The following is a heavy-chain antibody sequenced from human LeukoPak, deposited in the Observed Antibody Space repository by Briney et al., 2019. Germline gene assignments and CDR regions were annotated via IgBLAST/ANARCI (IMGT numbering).Heavy chain of an antibody. CDR1: GGSISGSRYY. D-gene: IGHD2-2*01. Sequence: SQTLSLTCSVSGGSISGSRYYWGWIRQPPAKGLEWVATVNDGGSALYNPSLRSRTTISVDTSKNQFSLRLTSVTAADTAVYYCAREPVAWGQGTLVTVSS. CDR2: VNDGGSA. J-gene: IGHJ5*02. CDR3: AREPVA. V-gene: IGHV4-39*07.